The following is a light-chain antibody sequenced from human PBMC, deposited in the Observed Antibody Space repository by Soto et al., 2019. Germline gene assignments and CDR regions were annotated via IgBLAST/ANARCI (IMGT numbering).Light chain of an antibody. V-gene: IGLV2-14*01. CDR1: SSDVGGYNY. CDR2: DVS. CDR3: SSYTSSSTLVV. J-gene: IGLJ2*01. Sequence: QSVLTQPASVSGSPGQSITISCTGTSSDVGGYNYVSWYQQHPGKAPKLMIYDVSNRPSGVSNRFYASKSGNTASLTISGLKAVDEADYYCSSYTSSSTLVVFGGGTKLTVL.